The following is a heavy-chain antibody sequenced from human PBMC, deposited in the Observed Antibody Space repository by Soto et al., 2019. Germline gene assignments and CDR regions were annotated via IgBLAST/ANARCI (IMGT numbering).Heavy chain of an antibody. CDR2: ISCYNGKT. CDR1: GYSFTAYG. CDR3: ARDAPPPELRFLEWHNYDYNGMDV. D-gene: IGHD3-3*01. Sequence: QVQVVQSGDEVKETGASVRVSCKTSGYSFTAYGISWVRQAPGQGREWRGGISCYNGKTKYAQKAQGRVTRTTDTSTSTAYMDVRSLRSDDTAIYYCARDAPPPELRFLEWHNYDYNGMDVWGQGTTVTVSS. J-gene: IGHJ6*02. V-gene: IGHV1-18*01.